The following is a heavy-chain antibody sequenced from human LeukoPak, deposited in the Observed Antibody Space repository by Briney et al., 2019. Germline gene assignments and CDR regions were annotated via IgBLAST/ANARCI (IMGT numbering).Heavy chain of an antibody. D-gene: IGHD2-15*01. V-gene: IGHV4-4*02. CDR3: ARDAGYCSGGSCYNYDY. CDR2: IYHSGST. Sequence: SETLSLTCAVSGGSISSSNWWSWVRQPPGKGLEWIGEIYHSGSTNYNPSLKSRVTISVDKSKNQFSLKLSSVTAADTAVYYCARDAGYCSGGSCYNYDYWGQGTLVTVSS. J-gene: IGHJ4*02. CDR1: GGSISSSNW.